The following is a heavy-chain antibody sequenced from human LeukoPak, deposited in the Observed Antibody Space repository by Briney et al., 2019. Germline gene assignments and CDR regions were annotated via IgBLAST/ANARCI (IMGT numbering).Heavy chain of an antibody. CDR3: ASGGYYDSSGYH. CDR1: GFTVSSNY. Sequence: GRSLRLSCAASGFTVSSNYMSWVRQAPGKGLEWVSVIYSGGSTYYADSVKGRSTISRDNSKNTLYLQMNSLRAEDTAVYYCASGGYYDSSGYHWGQGTLVTVSS. D-gene: IGHD3-22*01. J-gene: IGHJ4*02. CDR2: IYSGGST. V-gene: IGHV3-53*01.